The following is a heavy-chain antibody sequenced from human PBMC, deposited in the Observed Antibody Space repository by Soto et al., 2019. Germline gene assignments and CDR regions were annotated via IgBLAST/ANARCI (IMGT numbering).Heavy chain of an antibody. CDR3: AREFTVRGVIFHHYGMDV. V-gene: IGHV3-74*01. J-gene: IGHJ6*02. D-gene: IGHD3-10*01. CDR1: GFTFSSYW. Sequence: GGSLRLSCAASGFTFSSYWMHWVRQAPGKGLVWVSRINSDGSSTSYADSVKGRFTISRDNAKNTLYLQMNSLRAEDTAVYYCAREFTVRGVIFHHYGMDVWGQGTTVTVSS. CDR2: INSDGSST.